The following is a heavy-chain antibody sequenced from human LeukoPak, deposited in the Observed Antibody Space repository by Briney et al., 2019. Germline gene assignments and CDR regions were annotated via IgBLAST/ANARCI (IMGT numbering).Heavy chain of an antibody. D-gene: IGHD6-19*01. CDR1: GGTFSSYA. CDR3: AKDYSSGEPLPGY. J-gene: IGHJ4*02. Sequence: ASVKVSCKASGGTFSSYAISWVRQAPGQGLEWMGGIIPIFGTANYAQKFQGRVTITADESTSTAYMELSSLRSEDTAVYYCAKDYSSGEPLPGYWGQGTLVTVSS. CDR2: IIPIFGTA. V-gene: IGHV1-69*13.